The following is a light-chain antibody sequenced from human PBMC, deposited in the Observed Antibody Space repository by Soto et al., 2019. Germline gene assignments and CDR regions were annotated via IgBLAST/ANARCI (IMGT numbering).Light chain of an antibody. CDR2: DAS. CDR1: QNIGNW. J-gene: IGKJ1*01. Sequence: DIHRTQSPSTLPASVGDRFTITFRASQNIGNWLAWYQQKPGKAPKVLIYDASRLESGVPSRFSGSGSGTEFTLTISSLQPDDFATYYCQQYNTYSWTFGPGTKVDIK. CDR3: QQYNTYSWT. V-gene: IGKV1-5*01.